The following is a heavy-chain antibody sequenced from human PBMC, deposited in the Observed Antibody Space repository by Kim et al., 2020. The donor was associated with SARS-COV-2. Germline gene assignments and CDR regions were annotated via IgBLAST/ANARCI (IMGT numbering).Heavy chain of an antibody. CDR3: VRGYDYYYGMDV. J-gene: IGHJ6*02. Sequence: YVQSFQGRVTMTRDTAMTTAYMELSGLTAEDTAVYYCVRGYDYYYGMDVWGQGTTVTVSS. V-gene: IGHV1-8*01.